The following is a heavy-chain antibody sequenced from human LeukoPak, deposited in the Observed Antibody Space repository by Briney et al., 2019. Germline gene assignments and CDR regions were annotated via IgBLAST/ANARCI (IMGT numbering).Heavy chain of an antibody. CDR2: IWYDGSNK. Sequence: PGWSLILSCAACGFSFNSYGNVCAPLAAGTALEGVAVIWYDGSNKYYADSVKGRFTISRDNSKNALYLQMNSLRAEDTAVYYCAREAAALFDYWGQGTLITVSS. D-gene: IGHD2-2*01. J-gene: IGHJ4*01. V-gene: IGHV3-33*01. CDR1: GFSFNSYG. CDR3: AREAAALFDY.